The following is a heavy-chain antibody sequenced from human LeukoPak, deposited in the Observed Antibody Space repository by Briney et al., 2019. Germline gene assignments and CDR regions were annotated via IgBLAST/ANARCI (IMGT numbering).Heavy chain of an antibody. Sequence: GGSLRLSCAASGFTFSSYGMHWVRQAPGKGLEWVAFIRYDGSNKYYADSVKGRFTISRDNSKNTLYLQMNSLRAEDTAVYYCAKAAPYDFWSGYYEGIDYWGQGTLVTVSS. J-gene: IGHJ4*02. D-gene: IGHD3-3*01. CDR1: GFTFSSYG. CDR2: IRYDGSNK. V-gene: IGHV3-30*02. CDR3: AKAAPYDFWSGYYEGIDY.